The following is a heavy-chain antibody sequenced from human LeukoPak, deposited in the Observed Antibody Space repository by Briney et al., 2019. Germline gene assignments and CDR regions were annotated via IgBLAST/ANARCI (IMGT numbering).Heavy chain of an antibody. CDR2: INHSGST. CDR3: ARETGYYDSSGYRNGIFDY. Sequence: PSETLSLTCAVYGGSFSGYYWSWIRQPPGKGLEWIGEINHSGSTNYNPSLKSRVTISVDTSKNQFSLKLSSVTAADTAIYYCARETGYYDSSGYRNGIFDYWGQGTLVTVSS. CDR1: GGSFSGYY. J-gene: IGHJ4*02. V-gene: IGHV4-34*01. D-gene: IGHD3-22*01.